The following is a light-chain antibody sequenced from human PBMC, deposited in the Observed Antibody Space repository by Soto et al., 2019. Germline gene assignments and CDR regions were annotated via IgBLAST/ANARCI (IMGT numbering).Light chain of an antibody. CDR2: GAS. CDR1: QSVTNNY. V-gene: IGKV3-20*01. J-gene: IGKJ1*01. CDR3: QQYSESPLT. Sequence: EIVLTHSPGTLSLSPGERATLSCRASQSVTNNYLAWYQQKPGQAPRLDIYGASTRATGIPDRFSASGSGKDFTLTINRLEPEDFAVYYCQQYSESPLTFGQGTKVEIK.